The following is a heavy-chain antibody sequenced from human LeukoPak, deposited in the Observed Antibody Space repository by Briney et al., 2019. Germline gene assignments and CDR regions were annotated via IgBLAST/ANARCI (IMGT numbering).Heavy chain of an antibody. J-gene: IGHJ4*02. CDR3: ARDGPYYYDGSPTPLDY. CDR2: INPNSGGT. D-gene: IGHD3-22*01. V-gene: IGHV1-2*02. CDR1: GYTFTGYY. Sequence: GASVKVSCKASGYTFTGYYMHWVRQAPGQGLEWMGWINPNSGGTNYAQKFQGRVTMTRDTSISTAYMELSRLRSDDTAVYYCARDGPYYYDGSPTPLDYWGQGTLVTVSS.